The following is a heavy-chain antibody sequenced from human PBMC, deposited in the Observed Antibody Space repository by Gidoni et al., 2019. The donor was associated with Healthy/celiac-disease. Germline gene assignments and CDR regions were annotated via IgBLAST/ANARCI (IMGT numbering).Heavy chain of an antibody. J-gene: IGHJ4*02. D-gene: IGHD6-19*01. CDR3: ARDPTYSSGWHYFDY. V-gene: IGHV3-30-3*01. Sequence: QVQLVESGGCVVQPERSLRPSCAASRSTVSSYAMHWVRQAPGQGLEWVAVISYDGSNKYYADSVKGRFTISRDNSKNTLYLQMNSLRAEDTAVYYCARDPTYSSGWHYFDYWGQGTLVTVSS. CDR2: ISYDGSNK. CDR1: RSTVSSYA.